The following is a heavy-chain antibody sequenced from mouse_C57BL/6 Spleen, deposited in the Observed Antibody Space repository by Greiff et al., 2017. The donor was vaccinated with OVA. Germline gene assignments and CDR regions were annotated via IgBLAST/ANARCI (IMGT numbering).Heavy chain of an antibody. J-gene: IGHJ2*01. CDR2: FYPGSGSI. Sequence: QVQLQQPGAELVKPGASVKLSCKASGYTFTSYWMHWVKQRPGQGLEWIGWFYPGSGSIKYNEKFKDKATLTADKSSSTVYMELSRLTSEDSAVYFCARHGGDLLWSYYFDYWGQGTTLTVSS. D-gene: IGHD2-1*01. V-gene: IGHV1-62-2*01. CDR3: ARHGGDLLWSYYFDY. CDR1: GYTFTSYW.